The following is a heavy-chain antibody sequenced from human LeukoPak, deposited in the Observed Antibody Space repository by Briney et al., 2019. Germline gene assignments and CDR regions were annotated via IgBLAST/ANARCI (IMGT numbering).Heavy chain of an antibody. V-gene: IGHV4-59*08. CDR2: IYYTGSTNY. Sequence: PSETLSLTCTVSGGSMSSYYWSWIRQPPGKGLEWIGYIYYTGSTNYNYNPSLKSRVTISVDTSKNQFSLKLSSVTAADTAVYYCARHGPRRDGYNYDYWGPGTLVTVSS. CDR3: ARHGPRRDGYNYDY. J-gene: IGHJ4*02. CDR1: GGSMSSYY. D-gene: IGHD5-24*01.